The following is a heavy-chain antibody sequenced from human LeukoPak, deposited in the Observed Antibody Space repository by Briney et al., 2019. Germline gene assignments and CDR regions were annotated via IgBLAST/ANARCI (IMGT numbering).Heavy chain of an antibody. CDR2: ISSSGSTI. Sequence: PGGSLRLSCAASGFTFSSYEMNWVRQAPGKGLEWVSHISSSGSTIYYADSVKGRFTISRDNAKNSLYLQMNSLRAEDTAVYYCASLGDIVVVVADNAFDIWGQGTMVTVSS. D-gene: IGHD2-15*01. CDR1: GFTFSSYE. J-gene: IGHJ3*02. CDR3: ASLGDIVVVVADNAFDI. V-gene: IGHV3-48*03.